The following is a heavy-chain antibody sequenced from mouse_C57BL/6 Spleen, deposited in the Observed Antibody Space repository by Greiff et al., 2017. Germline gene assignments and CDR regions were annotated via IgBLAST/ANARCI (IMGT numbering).Heavy chain of an antibody. CDR2: IYPGDGDT. J-gene: IGHJ1*03. D-gene: IGHD1-1*01. CDR3: ARGGGYGSWYFDV. V-gene: IGHV1-82*01. CDR1: GYAFSSSW. Sequence: QVQLQQSGPELVKPGASVKISCKASGYAFSSSWMNWVKQRPGKGLEWIGRIYPGDGDTNYNGKFKGKATLTADKSSSTAYMQLSSLTSEDSAVYFCARGGGYGSWYFDVWGTGTTVTVSS.